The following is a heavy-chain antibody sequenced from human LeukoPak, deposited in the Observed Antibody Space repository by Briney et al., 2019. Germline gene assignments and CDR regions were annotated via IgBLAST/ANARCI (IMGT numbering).Heavy chain of an antibody. CDR1: GYTFTGDY. Sequence: ASVKVSCKASGYTFTGDYMYWVRQGLGQGLEWMGWIKPNSGGTNYAQKFQGRVTMTRDTSISTAYMELSRLRSDDTAVYYCATGLGVATIWAGYWGQGTLVTVSS. J-gene: IGHJ4*02. CDR3: ATGLGVATIWAGY. CDR2: IKPNSGGT. V-gene: IGHV1-2*02. D-gene: IGHD5-12*01.